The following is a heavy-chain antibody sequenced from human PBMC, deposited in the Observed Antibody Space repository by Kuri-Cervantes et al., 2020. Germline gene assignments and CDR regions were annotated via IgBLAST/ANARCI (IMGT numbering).Heavy chain of an antibody. J-gene: IGHJ4*02. V-gene: IGHV3-30-3*01. D-gene: IGHD3-10*01. CDR2: ISYDGSNK. CDR3: AREQEEGTRGNYFDY. CDR1: GFTFSSYA. Sequence: LSLTCAASGFTFSSYAMHWVRQAPGKGLEWVAVISYDGSNKYYADFVKGRFTISRDNSKNTLYLQMNSLRAEDTAVYYCAREQEEGTRGNYFDYWGQGTLVTVSS.